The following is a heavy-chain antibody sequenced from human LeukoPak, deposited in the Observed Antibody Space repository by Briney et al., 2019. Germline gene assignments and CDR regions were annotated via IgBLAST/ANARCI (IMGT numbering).Heavy chain of an antibody. CDR3: AKDGPLNVAVANNWFDP. V-gene: IGHV3-30*18. J-gene: IGHJ5*02. Sequence: GRSLRLSCAASGFTFSSYGMHWVRQAPGKGLERVAVISYDGSNKYYADSVKGRFTISRDNSKNTLYLQMNSLRAEDTAVYYCAKDGPLNVAVANNWFDPWGQGTLVTVSS. CDR1: GFTFSSYG. D-gene: IGHD3-16*01. CDR2: ISYDGSNK.